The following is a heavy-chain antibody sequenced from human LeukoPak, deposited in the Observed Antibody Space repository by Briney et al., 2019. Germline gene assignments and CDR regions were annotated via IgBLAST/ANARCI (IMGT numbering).Heavy chain of an antibody. CDR3: ARTRRSGYDATYFYYYMDV. D-gene: IGHD3-3*01. J-gene: IGHJ6*03. Sequence: PSETLSLTCSVSGGSISSYYWSWIRQPPGKGLEWIGYSHNSGSTNYNPSLKSRVTISVDTSKNQFSLKLSSVTAADTAVYYCARTRRSGYDATYFYYYMDVWGQGTTVTVSS. V-gene: IGHV4-59*08. CDR2: SHNSGST. CDR1: GGSISSYY.